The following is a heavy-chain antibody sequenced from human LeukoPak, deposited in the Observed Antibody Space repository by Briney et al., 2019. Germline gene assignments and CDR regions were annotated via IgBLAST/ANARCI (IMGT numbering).Heavy chain of an antibody. CDR2: IRKDGSDK. V-gene: IGHV3-30*02. CDR3: AKDSNWAFDY. Sequence: GGSLRLSCGASGFTFSRNGMHWVRQVPGKGLEWVTYIRKDGSDKYYADSVKGRFTISRDSSKNMVYLQMNSLRVEDTAVYYCAKDSNWAFDYWGQGTLVRVSS. J-gene: IGHJ4*02. CDR1: GFTFSRNG. D-gene: IGHD3-16*01.